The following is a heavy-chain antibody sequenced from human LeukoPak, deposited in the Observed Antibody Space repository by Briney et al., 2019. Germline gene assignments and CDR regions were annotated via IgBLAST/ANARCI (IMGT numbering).Heavy chain of an antibody. CDR3: ARDQSLGYCSGGSCDAFDI. V-gene: IGHV1-18*01. J-gene: IGHJ3*02. Sequence: ASVKVSCKASGYTFTSYGISWVRQAPGQGLEWMGWISAYNGNTNYAQKLQGRVTMTTDTSTSTAYMELRSLRSDDTAVYYCARDQSLGYCSGGSCDAFDIWGQGTMVTVYS. CDR2: ISAYNGNT. CDR1: GYTFTSYG. D-gene: IGHD2-15*01.